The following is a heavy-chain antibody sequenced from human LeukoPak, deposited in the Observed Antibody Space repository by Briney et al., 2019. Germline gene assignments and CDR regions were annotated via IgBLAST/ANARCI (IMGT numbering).Heavy chain of an antibody. J-gene: IGHJ4*02. V-gene: IGHV3-9*01. CDR1: GFTFDDYA. Sequence: GGSLRLSCAASGFTFDDYAMHWVRQAPGKGLEWVSGISWNSGSIGYADSVKGRFTISRDNAKNSLYLQMNSLRAGDTALYYCAKQAQGGYNRYFDYWGRGTLVTVSS. CDR3: AKQAQGGYNRYFDY. CDR2: ISWNSGSI. D-gene: IGHD3-22*01.